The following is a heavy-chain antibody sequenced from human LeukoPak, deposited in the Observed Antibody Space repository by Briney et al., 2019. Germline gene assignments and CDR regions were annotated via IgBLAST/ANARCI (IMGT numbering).Heavy chain of an antibody. V-gene: IGHV1-46*01. Sequence: GASVKVSCKASGYTFTSYYMHWVRQAPGQGLEWMGIINPSGGSTSYAQKFQGRVTMTRDTSTSTVYMELSSLRSDDTAVYYCARDRGGLRYFDWLSWFDPWGQGTLVTVSP. D-gene: IGHD3-9*01. CDR1: GYTFTSYY. J-gene: IGHJ5*02. CDR2: INPSGGST. CDR3: ARDRGGLRYFDWLSWFDP.